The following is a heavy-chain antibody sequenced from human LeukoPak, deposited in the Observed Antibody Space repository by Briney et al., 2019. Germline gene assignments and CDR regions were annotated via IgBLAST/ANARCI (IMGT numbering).Heavy chain of an antibody. Sequence: ASVKVSCKASGYTFTGYYMHWVRQAPGQGLEWMGWINPNSGGTNYAQKFQGRVTMTRDTSISTAYMELSRLRSDDTAVYYCARSPPIAVAAGPFDYWGQGTLATVSS. V-gene: IGHV1-2*02. CDR3: ARSPPIAVAAGPFDY. CDR2: INPNSGGT. D-gene: IGHD6-19*01. J-gene: IGHJ4*02. CDR1: GYTFTGYY.